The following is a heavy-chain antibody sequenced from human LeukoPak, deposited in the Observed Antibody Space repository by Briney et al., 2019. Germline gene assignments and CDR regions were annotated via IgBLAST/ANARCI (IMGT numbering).Heavy chain of an antibody. CDR2: ISASGGTT. J-gene: IGHJ4*02. V-gene: IGHV3-23*01. CDR3: AKITKATTPNY. Sequence: GGSLRLSCAVSGFTFSNSAMSWVRQAPGKGLEWVSAISASGGTTYYADSVKGRFSISRDNSKNTVYLQMSDLRAEDTAVYYCAKITKATTPNYWGQGTLVTVSS. D-gene: IGHD4-17*01. CDR1: GFTFSNSA.